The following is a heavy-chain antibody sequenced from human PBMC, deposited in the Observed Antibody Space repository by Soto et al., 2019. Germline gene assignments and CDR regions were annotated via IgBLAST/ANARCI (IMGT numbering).Heavy chain of an antibody. CDR3: ACSEGNYYYYGMDV. D-gene: IGHD2-15*01. Sequence: QLVESGGGLVKPGGSLRLSCEASRFRFSDYYISWVRQAPGKGLEWVSFISSSGTTIYYADSVKGRFTISRDNAKNSLFLQMNSLRVEDTAVYYCACSEGNYYYYGMDVWGQGTTVTVSS. J-gene: IGHJ6*02. CDR1: RFRFSDYY. CDR2: ISSSGTTI. V-gene: IGHV3-11*01.